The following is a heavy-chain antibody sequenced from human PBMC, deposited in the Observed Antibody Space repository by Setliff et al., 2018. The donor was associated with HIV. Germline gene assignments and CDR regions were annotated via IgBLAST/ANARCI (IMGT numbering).Heavy chain of an antibody. Sequence: LSLTCTVSGGSVSSGSYYWSWIRQPPGKGMEWIGYIYYSGSTKHNPSLKSRVTISLDTSKNQFSLKLTSVTAADTAVYYCARYSPRGYTLTGPYWGQGTLVTVSS. CDR1: GGSVSSGSYY. D-gene: IGHD6-25*01. J-gene: IGHJ4*02. CDR3: ARYSPRGYTLTGPY. CDR2: IYYSGST. V-gene: IGHV4-61*01.